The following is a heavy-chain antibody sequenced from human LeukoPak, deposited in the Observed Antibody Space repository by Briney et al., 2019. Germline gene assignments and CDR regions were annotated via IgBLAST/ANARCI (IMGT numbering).Heavy chain of an antibody. J-gene: IGHJ4*02. CDR1: GGSISSSSYY. CDR2: IYYSGST. D-gene: IGHD3-22*01. V-gene: IGHV4-39*07. CDR3: ARASHDSSGYYWGDDPGFFDY. Sequence: SETLSLTCTVSGGSISSSSYYWGWIRQPPGKGLEWIGSIYYSGSTYYNPSLKSRVTISVDTSKNQFSLKLSSVTAADTAVYYCARASHDSSGYYWGDDPGFFDYWGQGTLVTVSS.